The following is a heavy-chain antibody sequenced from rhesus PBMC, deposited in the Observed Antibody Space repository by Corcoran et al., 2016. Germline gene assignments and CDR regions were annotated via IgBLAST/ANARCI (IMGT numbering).Heavy chain of an antibody. D-gene: IGHD5-24*01. Sequence: QVQLQESGPAVVKPSETLSLTCAVSGGSISSSNWWSWIRQPPGKGLAWIGYISGSSRSTDYNPSLKRRVTSSTDTSKSQFALKLSSVTAADTAVYYCARDVGYANYGGQGVLVTVSS. CDR3: ARDVGYANY. CDR1: GGSISSSNW. V-gene: IGHV4-65*01. J-gene: IGHJ4*01. CDR2: ISGSSRST.